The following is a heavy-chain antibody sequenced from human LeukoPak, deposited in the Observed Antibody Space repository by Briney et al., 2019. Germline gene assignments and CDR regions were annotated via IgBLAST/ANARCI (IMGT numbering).Heavy chain of an antibody. CDR1: GGSISSYY. Sequence: SETLSLTCTVSGGSISSYYWSWIRQPAGKGLEWIGRIYTSGSTNYNPSLKSRFTMAVDTSKNQFSLKLSSVTAADTAVYYCAREYYSSSWYNMGWFDPWGQGTLVTVSS. V-gene: IGHV4-4*07. CDR2: IYTSGST. J-gene: IGHJ5*02. D-gene: IGHD6-13*01. CDR3: AREYYSSSWYNMGWFDP.